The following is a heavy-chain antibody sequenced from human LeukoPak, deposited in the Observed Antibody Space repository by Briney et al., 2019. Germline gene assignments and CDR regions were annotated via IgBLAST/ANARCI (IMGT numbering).Heavy chain of an antibody. J-gene: IGHJ4*02. CDR3: AREFGGSYSH. D-gene: IGHD1-26*01. V-gene: IGHV4-39*07. CDR2: IYYSGST. CDR1: GGSISSSSYY. Sequence: PSETLSLTCTVSGGSISSSSYYWGWIRQPPGKGLEWIGSIYYSGSTYYNPSLKSRVTISVDTSKNQFSLKLSSVTAADTAVYYCAREFGGSYSHWGQGTLVTVSS.